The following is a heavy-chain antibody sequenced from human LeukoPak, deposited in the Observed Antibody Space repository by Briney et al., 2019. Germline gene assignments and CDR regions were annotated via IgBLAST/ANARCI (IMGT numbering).Heavy chain of an antibody. D-gene: IGHD6-19*01. CDR3: ANSKVADFHY. Sequence: GGSLRLSCAASGFTFSSYEMNWVRQAPGKGLEWVSYISSSGSTTYYADSVKGRFTISRDNSKNTVYLQMNSLRVDDTAVYYCANSKVADFHYWGQGTRVTVSS. V-gene: IGHV3-48*03. J-gene: IGHJ4*02. CDR2: ISSSGSTT. CDR1: GFTFSSYE.